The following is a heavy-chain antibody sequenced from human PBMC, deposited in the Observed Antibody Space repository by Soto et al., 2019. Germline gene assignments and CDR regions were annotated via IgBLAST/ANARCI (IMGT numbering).Heavy chain of an antibody. CDR2: IYYSGST. J-gene: IGHJ4*02. CDR3: ASGSTVINTLDF. V-gene: IGHV4-39*07. CDR1: GGYISNSSYS. Sequence: PSETLSLPCTVSGGYISNSSYSRGWIRQPPGKGLEWIGYIYYSGSTYYNPSLKSRITISLDTAKNQFSLKLNSVTAADTAVSYCASGSTVINTLDFWGQGTLVTVS. D-gene: IGHD4-17*01.